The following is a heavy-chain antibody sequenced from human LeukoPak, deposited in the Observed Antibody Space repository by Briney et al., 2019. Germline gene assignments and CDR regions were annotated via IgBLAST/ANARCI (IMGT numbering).Heavy chain of an antibody. CDR2: ISDSGTST. D-gene: IGHD6-13*01. J-gene: IGHJ4*02. CDR3: AIGSRLRPFDY. Sequence: GGSLRLSCALSMVTFSNYALTWVRQAPGKGLEWVSGISDSGTSTYYADSVKGRFTISRDNSRNTLYLQMNSLRAEDTAVYYCAIGSRLRPFDYWGQGTLVTVSS. V-gene: IGHV3-23*01. CDR1: MVTFSNYA.